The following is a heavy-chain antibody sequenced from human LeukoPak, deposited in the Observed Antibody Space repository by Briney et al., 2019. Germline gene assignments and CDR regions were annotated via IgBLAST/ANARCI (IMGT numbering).Heavy chain of an antibody. CDR3: TTDFGEYYYDSSGYYR. CDR2: IKSKTDGGTT. Sequence: GGSLRLSCAASGFTFSNAWMSWVRQAPGKGLEWVGRIKSKTDGGTTDYAAPVKGRFTISRDDSKNTLYLQMNSLKTEDTAVYYCTTDFGEYYYDSSGYYRWGQGTLVTVSS. D-gene: IGHD3-22*01. CDR1: GFTFSNAW. J-gene: IGHJ4*02. V-gene: IGHV3-15*01.